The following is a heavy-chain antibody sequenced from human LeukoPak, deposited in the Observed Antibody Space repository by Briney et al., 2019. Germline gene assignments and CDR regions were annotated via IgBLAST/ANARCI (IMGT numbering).Heavy chain of an antibody. Sequence: GGSLRLSCAASGFIFSRSPMNWIRQAPGKGLEWVSSISSSSSYIYYADSVKGRFTISRDNAKNSLYLQMNSLRAEDTAVYYCAREVSRLRMGDWFDPWGQGTLVTVSS. CDR3: AREVSRLRMGDWFDP. V-gene: IGHV3-21*01. D-gene: IGHD1-26*01. CDR1: GFIFSRSP. CDR2: ISSSSSYI. J-gene: IGHJ5*02.